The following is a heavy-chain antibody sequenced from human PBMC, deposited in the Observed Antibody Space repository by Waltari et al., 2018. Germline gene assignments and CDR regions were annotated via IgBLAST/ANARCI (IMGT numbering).Heavy chain of an antibody. D-gene: IGHD5-12*01. CDR3: ARAAYGYGDFDS. Sequence: QVQLQESGPGLVEPSETLSLTCAVSGYSIGSGYYWGWIRQPPGKGLEWIGSIHHSGNTSSNPSLKVRVTMSVDTSKNQFSLNLSSVTAADTAVYYCARAAYGYGDFDSWGQGTLVTVSS. V-gene: IGHV4-38-2*01. J-gene: IGHJ4*02. CDR2: IHHSGNT. CDR1: GYSIGSGYY.